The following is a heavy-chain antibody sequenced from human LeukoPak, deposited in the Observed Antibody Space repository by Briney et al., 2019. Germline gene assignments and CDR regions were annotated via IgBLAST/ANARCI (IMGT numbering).Heavy chain of an antibody. D-gene: IGHD2-15*01. V-gene: IGHV4-31*03. CDR2: IYYSGST. Sequence: SETLSLTCTVSGGSISSGGYYWSWIRQHPGKGLEWIGYIYYSGSTYYNPSLKSRVTISVDTSKNQFSLKLSSVTAADTAVYYCARVGAATLDYWGQGTLVTVSS. J-gene: IGHJ4*02. CDR1: GGSISSGGYY. CDR3: ARVGAATLDY.